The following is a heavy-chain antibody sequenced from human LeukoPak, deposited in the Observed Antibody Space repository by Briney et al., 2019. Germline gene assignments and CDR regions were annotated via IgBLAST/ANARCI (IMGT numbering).Heavy chain of an antibody. J-gene: IGHJ4*02. CDR3: AREGGSTDLDY. CDR2: INAGIGNT. CDR1: GYILTTYA. D-gene: IGHD3-16*01. Sequence: ASVKVSCKASGYILTTYAIHWVRQAPGQRLEWMGWINAGIGNTGYSQKFQGRVTITRDTSANTAYMDLSSLRSEDTAVYYCAREGGSTDLDYWGQGTLVTVSS. V-gene: IGHV1-3*01.